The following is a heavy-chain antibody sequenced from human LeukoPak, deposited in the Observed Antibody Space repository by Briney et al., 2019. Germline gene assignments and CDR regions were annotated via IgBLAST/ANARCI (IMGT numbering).Heavy chain of an antibody. J-gene: IGHJ5*02. D-gene: IGHD3-9*01. CDR1: GFTFSSYA. CDR2: ISYDGSNK. V-gene: IGHV3-30*04. CDR3: ARNAHYDILTGYYFPRTYNWFDP. Sequence: GGSLRLSCAASGFTFSSYAMHWVRQAPGEGLEWVAVISYDGSNKYYADSVKGRFTISRDNSKNTLYLQMNSLRAEDTAVYYCARNAHYDILTGYYFPRTYNWFDPWGQGTLVTVSS.